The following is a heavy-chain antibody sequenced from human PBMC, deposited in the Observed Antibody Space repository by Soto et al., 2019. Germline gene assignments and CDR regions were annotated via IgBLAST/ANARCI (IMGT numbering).Heavy chain of an antibody. D-gene: IGHD4-17*01. CDR2: IYYSGST. J-gene: IGHJ4*02. V-gene: IGHV4-59*01. CDR3: ASSYGDYFDY. CDR1: GGSISSYY. Sequence: SETLSLTCTVSGGSISSYYWSWIRQPPGKGLEWIGYIYYSGSTNYNPSLKSRVTISVDTSKNQFSLKLSSVTAADTAVYYCASSYGDYFDYWGQGTLVTVSS.